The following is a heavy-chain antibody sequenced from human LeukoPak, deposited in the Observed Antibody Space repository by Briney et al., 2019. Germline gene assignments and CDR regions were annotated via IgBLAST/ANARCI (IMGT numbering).Heavy chain of an antibody. CDR3: ARQRYSPYFDY. Sequence: PSETLSLTCTVSGGSISSYYWSWIRQPPGKGLEWIGYIYYSGSTNYNPSLKSRVTISVDTSKNQFSLKLSSVTAADTAVYYCARQRYSPYFDYWGQGTLVTVSS. J-gene: IGHJ4*02. D-gene: IGHD5-12*01. V-gene: IGHV4-59*08. CDR2: IYYSGST. CDR1: GGSISSYY.